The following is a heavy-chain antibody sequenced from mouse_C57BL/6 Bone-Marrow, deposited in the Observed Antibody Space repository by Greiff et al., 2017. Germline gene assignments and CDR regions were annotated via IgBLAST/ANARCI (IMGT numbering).Heavy chain of an antibody. CDR3: ARDRRLTGAMDY. J-gene: IGHJ4*01. Sequence: DVHLVESEGGLVQPGSSMKLSCTASGFTFSDYYMAWVRQVPEKGLEWVANINYDGSSTYYLDSLKSRFIISRDNAKNILYLQMSSLKSEDTATYYCARDRRLTGAMDYWGQGTSVTVSS. CDR2: INYDGSST. CDR1: GFTFSDYY. V-gene: IGHV5-16*01.